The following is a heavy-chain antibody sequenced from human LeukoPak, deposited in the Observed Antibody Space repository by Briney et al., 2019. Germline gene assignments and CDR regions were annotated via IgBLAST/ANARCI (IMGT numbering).Heavy chain of an antibody. CDR1: GDSVSSYY. Sequence: SETLSLTCTVSGDSVSSYYWSWIRQPPGKGLEWIGYINYSWSTNYNPSLKSRVNISGDTSKNQFSLKLSSVTAADTAVYYCASSSPGTEYFHHWGQGTLVTVSS. CDR3: ASSSPGTEYFHH. V-gene: IGHV4-59*08. CDR2: INYSWST. J-gene: IGHJ1*01.